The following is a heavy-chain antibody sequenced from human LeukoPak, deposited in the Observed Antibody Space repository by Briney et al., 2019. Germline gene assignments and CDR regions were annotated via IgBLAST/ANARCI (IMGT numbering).Heavy chain of an antibody. D-gene: IGHD6-13*01. V-gene: IGHV3-9*01. CDR1: GFTFDDYA. CDR2: ISWNSGSI. CDR3: AKGAAAGTMYYDY. J-gene: IGHJ4*02. Sequence: GRSLRLSCAASGFTFDDYAMHWVRQAPGKGLEWVSGISWNSGSIGYADSVKGRFTVSRDNAKNSLYLQMNSLRAEDTALCYCAKGAAAGTMYYDYWGQGTLVTVSS.